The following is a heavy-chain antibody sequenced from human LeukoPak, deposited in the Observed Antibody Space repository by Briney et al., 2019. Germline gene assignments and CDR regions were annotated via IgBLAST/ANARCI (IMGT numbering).Heavy chain of an antibody. CDR3: AKDLTSSIAARPDYYYYMDV. CDR2: IRYDGSNK. CDR1: GLTFSSYG. D-gene: IGHD6-6*01. Sequence: GGSLRLSCAASGLTFSSYGMHWVRQAPGKGLEWVAFIRYDGSNKYYADSVKGRFTISRDNSKNTLYLQMNSLRAEDTAVYYCAKDLTSSIAARPDYYYYMDVWGKGTTVTVSS. J-gene: IGHJ6*03. V-gene: IGHV3-30*02.